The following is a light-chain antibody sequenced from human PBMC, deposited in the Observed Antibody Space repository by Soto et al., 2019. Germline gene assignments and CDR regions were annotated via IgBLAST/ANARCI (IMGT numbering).Light chain of an antibody. V-gene: IGLV2-8*01. J-gene: IGLJ2*01. CDR2: EVS. Sequence: QSVLTQPPSASGSPGQSVTISCTGTSSDVGGNNYVSWYQQHPGKAPKLMTYEVSKRPSGVPDRFSGSKSGNTASLTVSGLQAEDEADYYCSSYAGNNILVFGGGTKETVL. CDR3: SSYAGNNILV. CDR1: SSDVGGNNY.